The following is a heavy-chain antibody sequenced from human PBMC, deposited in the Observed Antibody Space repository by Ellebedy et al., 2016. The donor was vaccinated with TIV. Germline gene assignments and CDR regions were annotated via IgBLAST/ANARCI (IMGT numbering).Heavy chain of an antibody. D-gene: IGHD2-15*01. CDR1: GFPFSDHY. V-gene: IGHV3-21*01. CDR3: ARFSRGAPFVDYLYYMDV. Sequence: GESLKISCAASGFPFSDHYMNWVRQAPGKGLEWVSSISTISDDVHHADSVKGRFTISRDNAKNSIYLQMNNLRPEDTAVYYCARFSRGAPFVDYLYYMDVWGKGTAVTVSS. CDR2: ISTISDDV. J-gene: IGHJ6*03.